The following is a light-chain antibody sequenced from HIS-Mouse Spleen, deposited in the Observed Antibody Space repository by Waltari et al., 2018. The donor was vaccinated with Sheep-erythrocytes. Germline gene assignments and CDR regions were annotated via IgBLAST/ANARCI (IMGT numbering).Light chain of an antibody. V-gene: IGLV2-11*01. CDR1: SSDVGGYNY. Sequence: QSALTQPRSVSGSPGQSVTISCTGTSSDVGGYNYVLRYQQHPGKAPNLMIYDVSKRPSGVPDRFSGSKSGNTASLTISGLQAEDEADYYCCSYAGSYNHVFATGTKVTVL. CDR3: CSYAGSYNHV. CDR2: DVS. J-gene: IGLJ1*01.